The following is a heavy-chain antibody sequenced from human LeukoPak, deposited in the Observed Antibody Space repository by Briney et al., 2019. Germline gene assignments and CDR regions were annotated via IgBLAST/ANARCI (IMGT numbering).Heavy chain of an antibody. CDR1: GFTFSSYW. CDR2: IKKNGSEK. D-gene: IGHD5-18*01. Sequence: GGSLRLSCAASGFTFSSYWMSWVRQAPGKGLEWVANIKKNGSEKYYVDSVKGRFTISRDNAKNSLYLQMNCLRAEDTAVYYCARGYSSSSSAIQLWLPHYYYYYYMDVWGKGTTVTVSS. J-gene: IGHJ6*03. CDR3: ARGYSSSSSAIQLWLPHYYYYYYMDV. V-gene: IGHV3-7*01.